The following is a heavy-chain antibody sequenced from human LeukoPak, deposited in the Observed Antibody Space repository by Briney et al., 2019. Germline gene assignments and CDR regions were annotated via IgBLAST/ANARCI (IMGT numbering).Heavy chain of an antibody. CDR1: GFTFSGYW. V-gene: IGHV3-74*01. J-gene: IGHJ4*02. CDR3: ARGYYGSGSYYTLDY. Sequence: GGSLRLSCAASGFTFSGYWMHWVRQAPGKGLVWVSRINSDDSSTTYADSVKGRFTISRDNAKNTLYLQMNSLRAEDTAVHYCARGYYGSGSYYTLDYWGQGTLVTVSS. D-gene: IGHD3-10*01. CDR2: INSDDSST.